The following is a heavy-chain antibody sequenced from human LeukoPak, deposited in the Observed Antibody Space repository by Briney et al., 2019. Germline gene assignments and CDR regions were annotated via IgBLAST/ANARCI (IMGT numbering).Heavy chain of an antibody. CDR3: ARAPRYYDSSGPDSDAFDI. CDR2: ISYDGINK. V-gene: IGHV3-30*04. Sequence: GGSLRLSCAASGFTFSNYAMHWVRQAPGKGLEWVAVISYDGINKYSADFVKGRFTISRDNSKNTLYLQMNSLRAEDTAMYYCARAPRYYDSSGPDSDAFDIWGQGTMVTVSS. D-gene: IGHD3-22*01. CDR1: GFTFSNYA. J-gene: IGHJ3*02.